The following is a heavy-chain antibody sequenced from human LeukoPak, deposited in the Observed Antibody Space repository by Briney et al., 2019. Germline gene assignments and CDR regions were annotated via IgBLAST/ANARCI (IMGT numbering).Heavy chain of an antibody. D-gene: IGHD3-22*01. CDR1: GFTFSSYA. V-gene: IGHV3-23*01. CDR2: TSGSGGST. Sequence: GGSLRLSCAASGFTFSSYAMSWVRQAPGKGLEWVSATSGSGGSTYYADSVKGRFTISRDNSKNTLYLQMNSLRAEDTAVYYCAKGHYYDSSGYLIDYWGQGTLVTVSS. CDR3: AKGHYYDSSGYLIDY. J-gene: IGHJ4*02.